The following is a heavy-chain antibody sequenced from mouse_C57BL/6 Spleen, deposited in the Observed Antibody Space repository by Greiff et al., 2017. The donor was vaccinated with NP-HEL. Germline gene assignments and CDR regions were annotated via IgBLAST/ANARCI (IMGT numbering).Heavy chain of an antibody. D-gene: IGHD1-1*01. Sequence: EVKLMESGGGLVKPGGSLKLSCAASGFTFSSYAMSWVRQTPEKRLEWVATISDGGSYTYYPDNVKGRFTISRDNAKNNLYLQMSHLKSEDTAMYYCARIYYYGSSLPYYFDYWGQGTTLTVSS. CDR1: GFTFSSYA. J-gene: IGHJ2*01. CDR2: ISDGGSYT. V-gene: IGHV5-4*03. CDR3: ARIYYYGSSLPYYFDY.